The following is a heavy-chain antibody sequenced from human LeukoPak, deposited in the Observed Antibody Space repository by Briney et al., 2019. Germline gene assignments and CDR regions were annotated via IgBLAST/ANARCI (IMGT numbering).Heavy chain of an antibody. D-gene: IGHD3-22*01. V-gene: IGHV3-21*01. CDR1: EFTYG. Sequence: PGGSLRLSCAASEFTYGMNWDRQAPGKGLEWVSSISSSSSYIYYADSVKGRFTISRDNAKNSLYLQMNSLRAEDTAVYYCARVVDYYDSSGYYQNDYWGQGTLVTVSS. CDR2: ISSSSSYI. J-gene: IGHJ4*02. CDR3: ARVVDYYDSSGYYQNDY.